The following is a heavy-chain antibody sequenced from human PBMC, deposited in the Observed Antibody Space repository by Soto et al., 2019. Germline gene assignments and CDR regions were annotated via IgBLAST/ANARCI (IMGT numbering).Heavy chain of an antibody. D-gene: IGHD5-12*01. CDR3: ARVLYSGYVGRGMDV. CDR1: GFSLSTSGMC. J-gene: IGHJ6*02. CDR2: IDWDDDK. V-gene: IGHV2-70*11. Sequence: SGPTLVNPTQTLTLTCTFSGFSLSTSGMCVSWIRQPPGKALEWLARIDWDDDKYYSTSLKTRLTISKDTSKNQVVLTMTNMDPVDTATYYCARVLYSGYVGRGMDVWGQGTTVTVSS.